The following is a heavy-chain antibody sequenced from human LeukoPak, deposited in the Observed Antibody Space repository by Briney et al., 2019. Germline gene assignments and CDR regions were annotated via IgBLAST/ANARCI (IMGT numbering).Heavy chain of an antibody. D-gene: IGHD4-17*01. J-gene: IGHJ5*02. CDR3: ARRISGDYGNWLDP. CDR2: VYHSGNT. CDR1: GGSISSGGYY. Sequence: PSETLSLTCTVSGGSISSGGYYWNWIRQPPGKRLEWIGSVYHSGNTNYNPSLGSRVTMSVDTSKNQFSLKLNSVTATDTAVYYCARRISGDYGNWLDPWGQGTLVTVSS. V-gene: IGHV4-61*08.